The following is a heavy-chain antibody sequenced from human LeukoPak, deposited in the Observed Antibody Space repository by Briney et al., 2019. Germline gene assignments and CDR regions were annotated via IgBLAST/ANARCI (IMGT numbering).Heavy chain of an antibody. CDR2: NNTNTGNP. J-gene: IGHJ4*02. Sequence: ASVTVSCKASGYTFTRYAMNWVRQAPGQGLEWMGWNNTNTGNPAYAQGFTRRFVFSLDTSVSTAYLQISSLKAEDTAVYYCTRDGGIKWPYFPDYWGQGTLVTVSS. D-gene: IGHD1-14*01. CDR1: GYTFTRYA. V-gene: IGHV7-4-1*02. CDR3: TRDGGIKWPYFPDY.